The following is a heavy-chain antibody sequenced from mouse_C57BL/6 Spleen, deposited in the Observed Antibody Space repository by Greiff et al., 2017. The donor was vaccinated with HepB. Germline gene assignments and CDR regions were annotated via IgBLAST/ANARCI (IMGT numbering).Heavy chain of an antibody. Sequence: QVQLQQSGAELVRPGTSVKVSCKASGYAFTNYLIEWVKQRPGQGLEWIGVINPGSGGTNYNEKFKGKATLTADKSSSTAYMQLSSLTSEDSAVYFCARSITTVVAKGDFDYWGQGTTLTVSS. CDR2: INPGSGGT. CDR3: ARSITTVVAKGDFDY. V-gene: IGHV1-54*01. J-gene: IGHJ2*01. CDR1: GYAFTNYL. D-gene: IGHD1-1*01.